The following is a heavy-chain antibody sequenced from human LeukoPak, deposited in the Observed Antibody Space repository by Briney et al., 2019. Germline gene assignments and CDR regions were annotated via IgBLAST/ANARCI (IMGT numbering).Heavy chain of an antibody. CDR2: ISYEGSNK. Sequence: GGSLRLSCAASGFTFSSYAMHWVRQAPGKGLEWVAVISYEGSNKYYADSVKGRFNISRDNYKNTLYLQMNSLRAGDTAVYYCAKDKEAHTAMVVGAFDIWGQGTMVTVSS. J-gene: IGHJ3*02. D-gene: IGHD5-18*01. V-gene: IGHV3-30*04. CDR1: GFTFSSYA. CDR3: AKDKEAHTAMVVGAFDI.